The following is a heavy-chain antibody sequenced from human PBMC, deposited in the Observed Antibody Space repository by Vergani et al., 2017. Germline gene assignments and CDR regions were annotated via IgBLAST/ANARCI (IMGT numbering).Heavy chain of an antibody. CDR1: GFTFSSYA. CDR2: ISSNGGST. Sequence: EVQLVESGGGLVQPGGSLRLSCAASGFTFSSYAMHWVRQAPGKGLEYVSAISSNGGSTYYANSVKGRFTISRDNSKNTLYLQMNSLRAEDTAVYYCAKDQAYCSSTSCYWDYYFDYWGQGTLVTVSS. V-gene: IGHV3-64*01. CDR3: AKDQAYCSSTSCYWDYYFDY. D-gene: IGHD2-2*01. J-gene: IGHJ4*02.